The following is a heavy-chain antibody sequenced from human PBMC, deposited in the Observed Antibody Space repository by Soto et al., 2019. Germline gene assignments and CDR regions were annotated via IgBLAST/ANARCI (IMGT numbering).Heavy chain of an antibody. CDR2: IKSKTDGGTT. V-gene: IGHV3-15*07. J-gene: IGHJ4*02. CDR3: TPLAVKYSSGWYEFSD. CDR1: GFTFSNVW. Sequence: EVQLVESGGGLVKPGGSLRLSCAASGFTFSNVWMNWVRQAPGKGLEWVGRIKSKTDGGTTDYHAPVKGRFTISRDDSKNTLYLQMNSLKSEDTAVYYCTPLAVKYSSGWYEFSDWGQGTLVTVSS. D-gene: IGHD6-19*01.